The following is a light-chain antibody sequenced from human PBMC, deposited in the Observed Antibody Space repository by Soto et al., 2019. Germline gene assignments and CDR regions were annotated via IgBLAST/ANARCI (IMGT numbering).Light chain of an antibody. CDR2: AAS. Sequence: DIQMTQSPSSLSASVGDRVTITCRASQGISTYLVWYQQKPGTVPKLLIFAASTLQSGVPSRFSGSGSGTDFTLTISSLQPEDFATYYCQQSYSTPLAFGGGTKVDIK. J-gene: IGKJ4*01. CDR1: QGISTY. CDR3: QQSYSTPLA. V-gene: IGKV1-27*01.